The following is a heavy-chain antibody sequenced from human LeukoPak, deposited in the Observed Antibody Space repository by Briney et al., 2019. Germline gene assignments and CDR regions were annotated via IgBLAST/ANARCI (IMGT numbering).Heavy chain of an antibody. V-gene: IGHV4-34*01. CDR2: ISHTGNT. J-gene: IGHJ4*02. CDR1: GFIFSSYA. D-gene: IGHD1-1*01. Sequence: GSLRLSCAASGFIFSSYAMSWVRQSPGKGLEWLGEISHTGNTHYSPSLKSRVTVSVDISADMSTTRVSLNLKSVTAAGMAIYYCARGPGHSFKYWGQGTRVTVSS. CDR3: ARGPGHSFKY.